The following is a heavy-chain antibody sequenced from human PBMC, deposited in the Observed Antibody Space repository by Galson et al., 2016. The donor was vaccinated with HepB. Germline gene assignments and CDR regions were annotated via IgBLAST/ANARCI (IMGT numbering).Heavy chain of an antibody. CDR1: AFIFDDYG. V-gene: IGHV3-66*01. CDR3: ARNVPVTIFGY. D-gene: IGHD3-3*01. J-gene: IGHJ4*02. Sequence: SLRLSCAASAFIFDDYGMHWVRHAPGKGLEWVSLIYSVGTTLYADSVKGRFTISRDSSKNTLYLQMNSLRPEDTAVYYCARNVPVTIFGYWGQGTLVTVSS. CDR2: IYSVGTT.